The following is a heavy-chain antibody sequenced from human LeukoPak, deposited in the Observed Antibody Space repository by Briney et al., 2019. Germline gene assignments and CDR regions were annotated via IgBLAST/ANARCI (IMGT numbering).Heavy chain of an antibody. CDR3: ARDQHHLPWA. CDR1: GFTFSSYS. CDR2: ISSSSSYI. D-gene: IGHD2-21*01. J-gene: IGHJ5*02. V-gene: IGHV3-21*01. Sequence: GGSLRLSCAASGFTFSSYSMNWVRQAPGQGLEWVSSISSSSSYIYYADSVKGRFTISRDNAKNSLYLQMNSLRAEDTAVYYCARDQHHLPWAWGQGTLVTVSS.